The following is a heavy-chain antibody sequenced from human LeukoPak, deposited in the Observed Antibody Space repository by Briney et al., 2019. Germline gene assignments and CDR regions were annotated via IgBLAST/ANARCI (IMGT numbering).Heavy chain of an antibody. J-gene: IGHJ4*02. V-gene: IGHV3-49*04. Sequence: GGSLRLSCAASGFTFSSYEMNWVRQAPGKGLEWVGSIRNKADSGTTEYAASVKGRFTISRDDSKSIAYLQMNSLKSEDTAVYFCTWGYGSGPVYWGQGTLVTVSS. CDR1: GFTFSSYE. D-gene: IGHD3-10*01. CDR2: IRNKADSGTT. CDR3: TWGYGSGPVY.